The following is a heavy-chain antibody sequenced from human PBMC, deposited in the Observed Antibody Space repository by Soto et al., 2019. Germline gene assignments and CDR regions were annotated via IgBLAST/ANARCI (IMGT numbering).Heavy chain of an antibody. J-gene: IGHJ4*02. V-gene: IGHV4-4*02. CDR2: INHRGSA. Sequence: LRETLSLTCAVSGASVSSTYWWSWVRQPPGKGPEWIGEINHRGSANYNPSLKSRVTMSLDISKSQFSLRLTSVTAADTAVYFCARYNAASGTYYFDYWGRGA. D-gene: IGHD6-13*01. CDR1: GASVSSTYW. CDR3: ARYNAASGTYYFDY.